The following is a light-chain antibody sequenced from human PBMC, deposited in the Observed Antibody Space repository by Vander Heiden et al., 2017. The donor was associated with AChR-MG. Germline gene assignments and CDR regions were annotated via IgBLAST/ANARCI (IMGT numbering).Light chain of an antibody. CDR1: QSISSW. CDR3: QQYYSYPST. J-gene: IGKJ2*01. CDR2: DAS. V-gene: IGKV1-5*01. Sequence: DIQMTQSPSTLSASVGDRVTITCRASQSISSWLAWYQQKPGKAPKLLIYDASSLESGVPSRFSGSGSGTEFTLTIISLQPDDFATYYCQQYYSYPSTFDQGTKLEIK.